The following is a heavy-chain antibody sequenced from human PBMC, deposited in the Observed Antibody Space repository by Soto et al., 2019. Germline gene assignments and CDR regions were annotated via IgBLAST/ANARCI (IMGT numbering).Heavy chain of an antibody. V-gene: IGHV3-23*01. J-gene: IGHJ4*02. Sequence: GGSLRLSCAASGFTFSNYAMSWVRQAPGKGLEWVSTFTRSGNTYYADSVKGRFTISRDNSKNTLYLQMDSLRAEDTAVYYCAREFAPGSPKYDYRGLRTPVTVSS. CDR1: GFTFSNYA. D-gene: IGHD3-10*01. CDR3: AREFAPGSPKYDY. CDR2: FTRSGNT.